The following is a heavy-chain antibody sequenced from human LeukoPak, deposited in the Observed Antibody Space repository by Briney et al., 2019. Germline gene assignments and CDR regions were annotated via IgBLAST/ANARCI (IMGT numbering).Heavy chain of an antibody. CDR2: INPNSGGT. D-gene: IGHD3-22*01. V-gene: IGHV1-2*02. CDR1: GYTFTGYY. J-gene: IGHJ4*02. CDR3: ASGRYYYDSSGPFDY. Sequence: ASVKVSCKASGYTFTGYYMHWVRQAPGQGLEWMGWINPNSGGTNYAQKFQGRVTMTRDTSTSTAYMELSRLRSDDTAVYYCASGRYYYDSSGPFDYWGQGTLVTVSS.